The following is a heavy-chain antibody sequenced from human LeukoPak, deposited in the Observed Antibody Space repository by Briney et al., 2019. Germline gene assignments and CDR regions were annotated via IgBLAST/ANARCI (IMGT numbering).Heavy chain of an antibody. Sequence: SETLSLTCTVSGGSISSSIYYWSWIRQPPGKGLEWIGSVYYSGSTYYNPSLKSRVTLSVDTSKDQFSLKLISVTAADTAVYYCARGYGDFRVEGRYFHSWGQGTLVTVSS. CDR1: GGSISSSIYY. CDR2: VYYSGST. CDR3: ARGYGDFRVEGRYFHS. D-gene: IGHD4-17*01. J-gene: IGHJ4*02. V-gene: IGHV4-39*07.